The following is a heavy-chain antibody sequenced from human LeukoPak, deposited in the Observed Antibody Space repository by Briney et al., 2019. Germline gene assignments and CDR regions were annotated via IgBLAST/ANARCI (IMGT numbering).Heavy chain of an antibody. CDR1: GGSISSYY. D-gene: IGHD3-3*01. Sequence: KPSETLSLTCTVSGGSISSYYWSWIRQPPGKGLEWIGYIYYSGSTNYNPSLKSLVTISVDTSKNQFSLKLSSVTAADTAVYYCARASYYDFWSGYGSKYYFDYWGQGTLVTVSS. J-gene: IGHJ4*02. V-gene: IGHV4-59*01. CDR3: ARASYYDFWSGYGSKYYFDY. CDR2: IYYSGST.